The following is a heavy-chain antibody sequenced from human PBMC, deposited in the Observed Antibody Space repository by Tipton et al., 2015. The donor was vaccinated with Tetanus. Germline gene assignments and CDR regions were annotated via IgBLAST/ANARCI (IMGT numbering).Heavy chain of an antibody. CDR2: SWYDGTDK. Sequence: CAASGFIFSSYGIHWVRQAPGKGLEWLAVSWYDGTDKYYADSVKGRFTISRDNSKNTLYLQMNSLRAEDTAVYYWAREADCSGGSCFSGDFDNWGQGTQVTVSS. D-gene: IGHD2-15*01. J-gene: IGHJ4*02. CDR1: GFIFSSYG. V-gene: IGHV3-33*01. CDR3: AREADCSGGSCFSGDFDN.